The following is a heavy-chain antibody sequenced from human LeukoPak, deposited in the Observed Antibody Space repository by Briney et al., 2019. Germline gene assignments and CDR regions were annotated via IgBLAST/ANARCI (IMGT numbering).Heavy chain of an antibody. D-gene: IGHD1-20*01. CDR3: ARGHNWNDYFDP. CDR2: IHSTGST. J-gene: IGHJ5*02. V-gene: IGHV4-4*07. CDR1: SGSMSNYY. Sequence: SETLSLTCTVSSGSMSNYYWTWIRQPAGKGLEWVGRIHSTGSTTYNPSLKSRVSLSLDTSKNQFSLKVTSVTAADTAVYYCARGHNWNDYFDPWGQGTLATVSS.